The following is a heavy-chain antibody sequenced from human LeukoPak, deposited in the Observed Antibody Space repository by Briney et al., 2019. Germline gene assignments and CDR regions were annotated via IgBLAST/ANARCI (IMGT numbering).Heavy chain of an antibody. CDR2: ISYDGSNK. V-gene: IGHV3-30*18. D-gene: IGHD6-13*01. J-gene: IGHJ6*02. Sequence: GGSLRLSCAASGFTFSSYGMHWVRQAPGKGLEWVAVISYDGSNKYYADSVKGRFTISRDNSKNTLYLQMNSLRAEDTAEYYCAKDKGSGSSSDYYYYGMDVWGQGTTVTVSS. CDR3: AKDKGSGSSSDYYYYGMDV. CDR1: GFTFSSYG.